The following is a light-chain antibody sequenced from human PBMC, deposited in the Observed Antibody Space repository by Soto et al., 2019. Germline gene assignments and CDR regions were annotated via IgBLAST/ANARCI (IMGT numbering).Light chain of an antibody. J-gene: IGLJ1*01. CDR1: SSDIGTYNY. V-gene: IGLV2-14*01. Sequence: QSVLTQPASVSGSPGQSITISCTGTSSDIGTYNYVSWYQQHPGKAPKLMIYDVSNWPSGVSNRFSGSKSGSTASLTISGLQAEDEADYYCNSYTTSTTFVFGTGTKVTVL. CDR3: NSYTTSTTFV. CDR2: DVS.